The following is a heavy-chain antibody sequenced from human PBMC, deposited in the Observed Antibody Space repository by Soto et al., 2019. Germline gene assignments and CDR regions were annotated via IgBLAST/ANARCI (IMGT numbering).Heavy chain of an antibody. CDR3: AKDIKRYQQLGGPTSFDP. D-gene: IGHD6-13*01. CDR2: ISWNSGSI. J-gene: IGHJ5*02. V-gene: IGHV3-9*01. Sequence: GGSLRLSCAASGFTFDDYAMHWVRQAPGKGLEWVSGISWNSGSIGYADSVKGRFTISRDNAKNSLYLQMNSLRAEDTALYYCAKDIKRYQQLGGPTSFDPWGQGTLVTVSS. CDR1: GFTFDDYA.